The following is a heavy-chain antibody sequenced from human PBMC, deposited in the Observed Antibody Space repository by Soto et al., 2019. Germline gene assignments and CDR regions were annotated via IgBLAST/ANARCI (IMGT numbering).Heavy chain of an antibody. CDR3: ARAKLELRVCWFDP. Sequence: PSETLSLTCTVSGGSVSSGSYYWSWIRQPPGKGLEWIGYIYYSGSTNYNPSLKSRVTISVDTSKNQFSLKLSSVTAADTAVYYCARAKLELRVCWFDPWGQGTLVTVSS. D-gene: IGHD1-7*01. CDR1: GGSVSSGSYY. J-gene: IGHJ5*02. V-gene: IGHV4-61*01. CDR2: IYYSGST.